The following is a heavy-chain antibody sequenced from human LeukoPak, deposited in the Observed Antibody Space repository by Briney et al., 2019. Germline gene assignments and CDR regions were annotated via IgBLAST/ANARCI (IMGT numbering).Heavy chain of an antibody. CDR3: AKDQGWEPSPIDY. CDR2: MRYDGSNR. Sequence: GESLRLSCAASGFSFSNYGMHWVRQAPGKGLEWVAFMRYDGSNRYYGDSVKGRFTISRGISKNTLYLQMNSLRAEDTAVYYCAKDQGWEPSPIDYWGQGTLVTVSS. D-gene: IGHD1-26*01. J-gene: IGHJ4*02. CDR1: GFSFSNYG. V-gene: IGHV3-30*02.